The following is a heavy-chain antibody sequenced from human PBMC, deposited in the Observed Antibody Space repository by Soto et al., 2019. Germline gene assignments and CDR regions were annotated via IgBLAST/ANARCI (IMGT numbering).Heavy chain of an antibody. CDR2: IKSKTDGGTA. Sequence: EVQLVESGGGLVKPGGSLRLSCAASGFTFSNAWINWVRQAPGKGLEWVGRIKSKTDGGTADFAAPVKGRFAISRDDSKNTVYLQMNSLKTEDTAVYHCTTDSYSTIIVVRFDYWGHGTLVTVSS. J-gene: IGHJ4*01. D-gene: IGHD3-22*01. CDR1: GFTFSNAW. V-gene: IGHV3-15*07. CDR3: TTDSYSTIIVVRFDY.